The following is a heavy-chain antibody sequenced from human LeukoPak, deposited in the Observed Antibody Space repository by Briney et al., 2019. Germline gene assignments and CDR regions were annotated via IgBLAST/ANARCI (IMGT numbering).Heavy chain of an antibody. CDR1: GGSISTYY. D-gene: IGHD3-10*01. CDR2: ISYSGST. J-gene: IGHJ4*02. CDR3: ARGPFTMVRGVTFDY. Sequence: SETLSLTCTVSGGSISTYYWSWIRQPPGKGLEWIGYISYSGSTNYNPSLKSRVTISIDTSKNQFSLELSSVTTADTAVYYCARGPFTMVRGVTFDYWGQGTLVTVSS. V-gene: IGHV4-59*01.